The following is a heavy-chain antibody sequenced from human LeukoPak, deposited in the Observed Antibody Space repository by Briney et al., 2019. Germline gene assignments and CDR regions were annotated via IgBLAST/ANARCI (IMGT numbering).Heavy chain of an antibody. Sequence: SQTLSLTCIVSGGSIISGDYYWSWIRQPPGKGLEWIGYIYHNGDTFYNPSLKSRVSISVDTSKNQFSLKLSSVTAADTAVYYCARAGVVPAAINRAFDIWGQGSVVTVSS. V-gene: IGHV4-30-4*08. CDR1: GGSIISGDYY. CDR2: IYHNGDT. D-gene: IGHD2-2*02. CDR3: ARAGVVPAAINRAFDI. J-gene: IGHJ3*02.